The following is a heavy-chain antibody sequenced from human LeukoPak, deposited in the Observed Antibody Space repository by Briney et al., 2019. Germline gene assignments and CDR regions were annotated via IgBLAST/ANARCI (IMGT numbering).Heavy chain of an antibody. J-gene: IGHJ4*02. CDR2: IIPILGIA. CDR3: ARDREDGPYDY. V-gene: IGHV1-69*04. D-gene: IGHD1-26*01. Sequence: SVKVSCKASGGTFSSYTISWVRQAPGQGLEWMGRIIPILGIANYAQKFQGRVTITADKSTSTAYMELSSLRSEDTAVYYSARDREDGPYDYWGQGTLVTVSS. CDR1: GGTFSSYT.